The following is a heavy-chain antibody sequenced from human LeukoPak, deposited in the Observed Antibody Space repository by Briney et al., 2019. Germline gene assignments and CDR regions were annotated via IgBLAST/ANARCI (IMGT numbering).Heavy chain of an antibody. J-gene: IGHJ5*02. CDR2: IWYDGSNK. CDR1: GFTFSSYG. D-gene: IGHD1-7*01. Sequence: PGRSLRLSCAASGFTFSSYGMHWVRQAPGKGLEWVAVIWYDGSNKYYADSVKGRFTISRDNSKNTLYLQMNSLRAEDTAVYYCAKAGTGTTNWFDPWGQGTLVTVSS. CDR3: AKAGTGTTNWFDP. V-gene: IGHV3-33*06.